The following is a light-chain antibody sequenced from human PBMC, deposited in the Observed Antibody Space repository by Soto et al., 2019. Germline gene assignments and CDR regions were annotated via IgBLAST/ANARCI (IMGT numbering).Light chain of an antibody. V-gene: IGKV2-30*02. CDR2: KVS. CDR1: QSLVHSDGIAY. Sequence: VMTQTPLSLSITLGQPASISCRSSQSLVHSDGIAYFSWFQQRPGRSPRRLIYKVSNRDSGVPARFSGSGSGTDFALKISRVEAEDVGVYYCMQGTHWPITFGQGTRLEIK. J-gene: IGKJ5*01. CDR3: MQGTHWPIT.